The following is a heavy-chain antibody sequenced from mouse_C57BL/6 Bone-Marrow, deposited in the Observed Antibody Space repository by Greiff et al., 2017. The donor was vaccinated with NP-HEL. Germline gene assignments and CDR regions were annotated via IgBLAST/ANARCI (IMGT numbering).Heavy chain of an antibody. CDR2: IDPETGGT. D-gene: IGHD4-1*01. V-gene: IGHV1-15*01. J-gene: IGHJ2*01. CDR3: RRLGGYYFDY. Sequence: GAIDPETGGTAYNQKFKGKAILTADKSSSTAYMELRSLTSEDSAVYYCRRLGGYYFDYWGQGTTLTVSS.